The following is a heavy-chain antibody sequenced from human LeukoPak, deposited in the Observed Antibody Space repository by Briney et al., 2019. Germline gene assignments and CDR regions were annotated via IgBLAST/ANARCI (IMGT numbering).Heavy chain of an antibody. CDR3: ARDPMADFDY. V-gene: IGHV3-30*04. CDR1: GFTFTTYA. Sequence: PGRSLRLSCAASGFTFTTYAMHWVRQAPGKGLEWVAVISSDGRNEIYADSVKGRFTISRDNSENTLFLQMNSLRTEDTAVYYCARDPMADFDYWGQGTLVTVSS. D-gene: IGHD2-8*01. CDR2: ISSDGRNE. J-gene: IGHJ4*02.